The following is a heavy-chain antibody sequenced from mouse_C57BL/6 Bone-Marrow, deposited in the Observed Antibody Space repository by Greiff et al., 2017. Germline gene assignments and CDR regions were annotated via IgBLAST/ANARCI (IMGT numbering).Heavy chain of an antibody. Sequence: EVNVVESGGGLVQPGGSLKLSCAASGFTFSDYGMAWVRQAPRKGPEWVAFISNLAYSIYYADTVTGRFTISRENAKNTLYLGMSSLRSEDTAMYYCARRGQLRPLYYAMDYWGQGTSVTVSS. V-gene: IGHV5-15*01. J-gene: IGHJ4*01. CDR3: ARRGQLRPLYYAMDY. CDR1: GFTFSDYG. D-gene: IGHD3-2*02. CDR2: ISNLAYSI.